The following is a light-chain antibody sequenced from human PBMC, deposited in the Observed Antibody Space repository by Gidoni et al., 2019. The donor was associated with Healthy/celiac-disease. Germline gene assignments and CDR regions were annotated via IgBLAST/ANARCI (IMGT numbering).Light chain of an antibody. Sequence: DIQMTKSPSSLSASVGDRVTITCRASQSISSYLTWYQQKPGTAPKLLIYSASSLQSGVPSRFSGSGSGTDFTLTISSLPPEDFATYYCQQSYSTLITFGPGTKVDIK. J-gene: IGKJ3*01. CDR3: QQSYSTLIT. CDR1: QSISSY. V-gene: IGKV1-39*01. CDR2: SAS.